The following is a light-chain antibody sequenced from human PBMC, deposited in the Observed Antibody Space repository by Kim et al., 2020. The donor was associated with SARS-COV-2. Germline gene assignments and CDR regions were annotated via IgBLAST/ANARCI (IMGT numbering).Light chain of an antibody. J-gene: IGKJ2*01. CDR2: DAS. V-gene: IGKV3-20*01. Sequence: WSPGEKPTHSCRASQTVSSSYLAWYQHKPGQAPRLLIFDASSRAAGIPDRFSGSGSGTDFTLTVSRLEPEDFAVYYCHQYGSSPRTFGQGTKLEI. CDR1: QTVSSSY. CDR3: HQYGSSPRT.